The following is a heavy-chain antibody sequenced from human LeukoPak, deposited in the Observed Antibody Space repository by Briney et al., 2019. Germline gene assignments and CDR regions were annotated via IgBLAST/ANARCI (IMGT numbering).Heavy chain of an antibody. CDR1: GGSISSSNW. Sequence: SETLSLTCAVSGGSISSSNWWGWVRQPPGKGLEWIGEIYHSGSTNYNPSLKSRVTISVDKSKNQFSLKLSSVTAADTAVYYCAREATYYYDSSGYSSEIDYWGQGTLVTVSS. J-gene: IGHJ4*02. CDR3: AREATYYYDSSGYSSEIDY. V-gene: IGHV4-4*02. D-gene: IGHD3-22*01. CDR2: IYHSGST.